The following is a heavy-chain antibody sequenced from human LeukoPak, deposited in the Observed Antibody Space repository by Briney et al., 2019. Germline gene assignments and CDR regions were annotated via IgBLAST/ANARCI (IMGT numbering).Heavy chain of an antibody. Sequence: GGPWRLSCAASGFTFSSYTMNWFGQLPGKGLDGVSYISSSSSTIYYADSVKGRFTISRDNAKNSLYLQMNSLRDEDTAVYYCARDEQWLVRWDYWGQGTLVTVSS. CDR2: ISSSSSTI. V-gene: IGHV3-48*02. CDR3: ARDEQWLVRWDY. D-gene: IGHD6-19*01. J-gene: IGHJ4*02. CDR1: GFTFSSYT.